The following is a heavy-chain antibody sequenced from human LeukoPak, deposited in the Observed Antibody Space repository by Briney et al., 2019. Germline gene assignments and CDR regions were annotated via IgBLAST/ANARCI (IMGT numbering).Heavy chain of an antibody. J-gene: IGHJ3*02. CDR3: TRKVGPDDAFDI. D-gene: IGHD1-26*01. CDR2: IRSKANSYAT. V-gene: IGHV3-73*01. CDR1: GFTFSGSA. Sequence: GGSLRLSCAASGFTFSGSAMHWVRQASGKGLEWVGRIRSKANSYATAYAASVKGRFTISRDDSKNTAYLQMNSLKTEDTAVYYCTRKVGPDDAFDIWGQGTMVTVSS.